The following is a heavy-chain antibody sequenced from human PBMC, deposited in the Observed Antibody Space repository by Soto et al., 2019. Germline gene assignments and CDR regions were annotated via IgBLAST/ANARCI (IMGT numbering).Heavy chain of an antibody. CDR3: AHRQRTVVVGAPFDL. Sequence: QITLRESGPTLVQPTQTLTLTCTLSGVSLTTPGVGVGWIRQPPGKALEWLALIYWDDDKRFNPSLKSRLAXTXXXSXXQVVMTMTDMAPVDTGIYYCAHRQRTVVVGAPFDLWGQGSQVTVSS. D-gene: IGHD2-15*01. J-gene: IGHJ4*02. V-gene: IGHV2-5*02. CDR2: IYWDDDK. CDR1: GVSLTTPGVG.